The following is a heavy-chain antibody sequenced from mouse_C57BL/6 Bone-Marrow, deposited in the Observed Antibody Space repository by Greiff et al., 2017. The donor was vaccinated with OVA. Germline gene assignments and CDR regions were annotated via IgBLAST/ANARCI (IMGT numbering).Heavy chain of an antibody. CDR2: INPNYGTT. Sequence: VQLQQSGPELVKPGASVKISCKASGYSFTDYNMNWVKQSNGKSLEWIGVINPNYGTTSYNQKFKGKATLTVDQSSSTAYMQLNSLTSEDSAVYDGAFYYGSSYRYFDVWGKGTTVTVSS. J-gene: IGHJ1*03. CDR1: GYSFTDYN. V-gene: IGHV1-39*01. CDR3: AFYYGSSYRYFDV. D-gene: IGHD1-1*01.